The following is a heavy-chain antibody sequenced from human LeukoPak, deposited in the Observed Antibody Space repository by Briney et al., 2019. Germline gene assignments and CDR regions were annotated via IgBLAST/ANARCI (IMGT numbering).Heavy chain of an antibody. CDR2: IYHSGST. V-gene: IGHV4-30-2*01. D-gene: IGHD3-3*01. CDR1: GGSISSGGYS. CDR3: ARVWSGYFDY. Sequence: PSETLSLTCAVYGGSISSGGYSWSWIRQPPGKGLEWIGYIYHSGSTYYNPSLKSRVTISVDRSKNQFSLKLSSVTAADTAVYYCARVWSGYFDYWGQGTLVTVSS. J-gene: IGHJ4*02.